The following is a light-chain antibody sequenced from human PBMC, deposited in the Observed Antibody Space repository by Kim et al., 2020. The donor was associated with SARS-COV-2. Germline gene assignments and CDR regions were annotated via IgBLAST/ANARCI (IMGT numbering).Light chain of an antibody. Sequence: LSPGESATLPCRASQSVGSGYLAWYQQKPGQAPSLLIYDASSRATGIPDRFSGSGSGTDFTLSISRLEPEDFAVYYCQQYGSSPYTFGQGTKLEI. J-gene: IGKJ2*01. CDR3: QQYGSSPYT. V-gene: IGKV3-20*01. CDR2: DAS. CDR1: QSVGSGY.